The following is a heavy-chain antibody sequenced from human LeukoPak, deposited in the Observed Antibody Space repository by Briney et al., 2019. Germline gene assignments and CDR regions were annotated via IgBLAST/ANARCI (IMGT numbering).Heavy chain of an antibody. CDR1: GFTFSSYS. CDR3: ARDFWMWYDYVWGSRPYFDY. CDR2: ISSSSSYI. V-gene: IGHV3-21*01. D-gene: IGHD3-16*01. Sequence: GGSLRLSCAASGFTFSSYSMNWVRQAPGKGLEWVSSISSSSSYIYYADSVKGRFTISRDNAKNSLYLQMNSLRAEDTAVYYCARDFWMWYDYVWGSRPYFDYWGQGTLVTVSS. J-gene: IGHJ4*02.